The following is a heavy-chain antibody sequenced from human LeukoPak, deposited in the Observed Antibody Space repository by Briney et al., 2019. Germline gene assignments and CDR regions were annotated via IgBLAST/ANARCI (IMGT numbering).Heavy chain of an antibody. J-gene: IGHJ3*02. D-gene: IGHD2-2*01. Sequence: PSETLSLTCAVSGYSISSGYYWGWIRQPPGKGLGWFGIIYHSGGTYYNPSLKSRVTISVDTSKNPFSLKLSSVTAADTAVYYCARDRGIVVVPAAISAFDIWGQGTMVTDSS. CDR3: ARDRGIVVVPAAISAFDI. CDR1: GYSISSGYY. CDR2: IYHSGGT. V-gene: IGHV4-38-2*02.